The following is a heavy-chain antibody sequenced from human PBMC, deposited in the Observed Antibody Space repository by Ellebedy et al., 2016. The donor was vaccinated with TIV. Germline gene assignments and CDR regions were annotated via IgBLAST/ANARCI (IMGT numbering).Heavy chain of an antibody. D-gene: IGHD6-13*01. CDR3: AGLPTVRIAGEVGWFDA. J-gene: IGHJ5*02. CDR1: GFTFVSHA. Sequence: GESLKISCAASGFTFVSHAMTWVRQAPGTGLEWVSAINGRGGTTYYADSVKVRFTISRDDSKNILYLQLNSLRADDMAVYYCAGLPTVRIAGEVGWFDAWGRGTLVTVSS. CDR2: INGRGGTT. V-gene: IGHV3-23*01.